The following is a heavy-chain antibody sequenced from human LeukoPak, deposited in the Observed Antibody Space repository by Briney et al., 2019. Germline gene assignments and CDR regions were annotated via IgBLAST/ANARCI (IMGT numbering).Heavy chain of an antibody. J-gene: IGHJ4*02. CDR2: IXAXXXNT. D-gene: IGHD6-13*01. Sequence: ASVKVSCKASGYTFTSYGISWVRQAPGQGLXWMGWIXAXXXNTNYAQXXQGRXTMTTDTSTSTAYMELRSLRSDDTAVYYCARVEYSSSFDYWGQGTLVTVSS. CDR3: ARVEYSSSFDY. CDR1: GYTFTSYG. V-gene: IGHV1-18*01.